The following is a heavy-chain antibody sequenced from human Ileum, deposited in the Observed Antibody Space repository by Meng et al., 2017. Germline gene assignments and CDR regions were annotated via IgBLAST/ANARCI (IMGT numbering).Heavy chain of an antibody. D-gene: IGHD6-13*01. V-gene: IGHV4-59*01. J-gene: IGHJ3*02. CDR3: ARKATAGTWDTFGI. CDR1: GGSISNYY. Sequence: SETLSLTCTVSGGSISNYYWSWIRQPPGKGLEWIGYIYYSGSTNYNPSLKSRVTISVDTSKNQFSLKLSSVTAADTAVYYCARKATAGTWDTFGIWGQGTMVTVSS. CDR2: IYYSGST.